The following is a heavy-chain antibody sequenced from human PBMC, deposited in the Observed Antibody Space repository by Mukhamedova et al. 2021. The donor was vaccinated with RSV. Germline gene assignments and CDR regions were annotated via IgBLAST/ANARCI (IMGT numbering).Heavy chain of an antibody. V-gene: IGHV3-11*05. J-gene: IGHJ3*02. Sequence: RQAPGKGLEWVSYISSSSSYTNYADSVKGRFTISRDNAKNSLYLQMNSLRAEDTAVYYCARGGSYGAFDIWGQGTMVTVSS. CDR3: ARGGSYGAFDI. D-gene: IGHD1-26*01. CDR2: ISSSSSYT.